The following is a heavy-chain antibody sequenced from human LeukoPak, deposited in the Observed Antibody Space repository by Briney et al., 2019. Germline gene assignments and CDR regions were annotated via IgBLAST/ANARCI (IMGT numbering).Heavy chain of an antibody. D-gene: IGHD3-10*01. CDR3: ARGPAYYYGSGSYYPPYYYYYMDV. CDR1: GGSFSGYY. CDR2: INHSGST. J-gene: IGHJ6*03. V-gene: IGHV4-34*01. Sequence: PSETLSLTCAVYGGSFSGYYWSWIRQPPGKGLEWIGEINHSGSTNYNPSLKSRVTISVDTSKNQFSLKLSSVTAADTAVYYCARGPAYYYGSGSYYPPYYYYYMDVWGKGTTVTVSS.